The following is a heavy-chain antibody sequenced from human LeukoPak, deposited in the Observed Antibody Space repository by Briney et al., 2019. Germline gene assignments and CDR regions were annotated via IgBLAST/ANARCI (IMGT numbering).Heavy chain of an antibody. CDR2: ISYDGGNK. D-gene: IGHD4-17*01. CDR3: ARERTVTTSWFDP. Sequence: GGSLRLSCAASGFIFSNYAMHWVRQAPGKGLEWVAVISYDGGNKNYADSVKGRFTISRDSSKNTLYLQMNSLRTEDTAVYYCARERTVTTSWFDPWGQGTLVTVSS. V-gene: IGHV3-30*04. J-gene: IGHJ5*02. CDR1: GFIFSNYA.